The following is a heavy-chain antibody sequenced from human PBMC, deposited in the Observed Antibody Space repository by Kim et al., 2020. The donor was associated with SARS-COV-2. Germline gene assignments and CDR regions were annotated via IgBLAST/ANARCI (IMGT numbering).Heavy chain of an antibody. Sequence: GGSLRLSCVASGFTSNDHGTHWVRQTPTKGLEGVAGIIWRANAMDYAESVKGRFTVSRDGAGNSLYLQMTSLRVEDTALYYCTKDLVPGGADYWGQGTLVTVSS. J-gene: IGHJ4*02. CDR2: IIWRANAM. V-gene: IGHV3-9*02. D-gene: IGHD3-16*01. CDR3: TKDLVPGGADY. CDR1: GFTSNDHG.